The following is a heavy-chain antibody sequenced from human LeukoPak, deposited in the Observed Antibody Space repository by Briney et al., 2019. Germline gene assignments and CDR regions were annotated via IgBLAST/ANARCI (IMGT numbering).Heavy chain of an antibody. V-gene: IGHV1-69*10. CDR3: ARPARKYCSGGSCYNGWYFDL. Sequence: SVKVSCKASGGTFSSYAISWVRQAPGQGLEWMGGIIPILGIANYAQKFQGRVTITADKSTSTAYMELSSLRSEDTAVYYCARPARKYCSGGSCYNGWYFDLWGRGTLVTVSS. CDR1: GGTFSSYA. J-gene: IGHJ2*01. D-gene: IGHD2-15*01. CDR2: IIPILGIA.